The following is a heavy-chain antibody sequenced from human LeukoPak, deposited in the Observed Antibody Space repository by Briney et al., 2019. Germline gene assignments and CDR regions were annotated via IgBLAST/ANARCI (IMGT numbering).Heavy chain of an antibody. D-gene: IGHD6-19*01. J-gene: IGHJ4*02. CDR1: GYTFTGYY. CDR2: INPNSGGT. CDR3: ARVSIAVAGGVFDY. Sequence: GASVKASCKASGYTFTGYYMHWVRQAPGQGLEWMGWINPNSGGTNYAQKFQGRVTMTRDTSISTAYMELSRLRSDDTAVYYCARVSIAVAGGVFDYWGQGTLVTVSS. V-gene: IGHV1-2*02.